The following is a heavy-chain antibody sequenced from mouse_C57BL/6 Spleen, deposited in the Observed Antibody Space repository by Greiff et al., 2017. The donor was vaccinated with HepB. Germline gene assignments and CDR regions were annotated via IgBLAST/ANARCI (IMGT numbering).Heavy chain of an antibody. CDR1: GFSLTSYG. D-gene: IGHD2-4*01. Sequence: VQLQQSGPGLVAPSQSLSITCTVSGFSLTSYGVHWVRQPPGKGLEWLVVIWSDGSTTYNSALKSRLSISKDNSKSQVFLKMNSLQTDDTAMYYCASGGLGYYYAMDYWGQGTSVTVSS. CDR3: ASGGLGYYYAMDY. CDR2: IWSDGST. V-gene: IGHV2-6*03. J-gene: IGHJ4*01.